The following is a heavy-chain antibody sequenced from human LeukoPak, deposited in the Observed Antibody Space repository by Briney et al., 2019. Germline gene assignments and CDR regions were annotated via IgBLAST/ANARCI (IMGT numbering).Heavy chain of an antibody. J-gene: IGHJ5*02. V-gene: IGHV1-69*13. CDR1: GGTFSSYA. D-gene: IGHD3-10*01. CDR3: ARDPPGGPDNWFDP. Sequence: SVKVPCKASGGTFSSYAISWVRQAPGQGLEWMGGIIPILGTANYAQKFQGRVTITADESTSTAYMELSSLRSEDTAVYYCARDPPGGPDNWFDPWGQGTLVTVSS. CDR2: IIPILGTA.